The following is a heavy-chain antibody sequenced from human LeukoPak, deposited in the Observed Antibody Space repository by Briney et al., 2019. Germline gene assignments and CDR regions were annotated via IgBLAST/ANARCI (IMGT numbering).Heavy chain of an antibody. Sequence: SETLSLTCAVYGGSFSGYYWSWIRQPPGKGLEWIGFFHDGGSTVYNPSFKSRVTISVDTSKNQVYLKLTSVTAADTAVYFCAKFYFDSSGYYDVFDIWGQGTMVTVSS. CDR1: GGSFSGYY. V-gene: IGHV4-59*01. J-gene: IGHJ3*02. CDR2: FHDGGST. D-gene: IGHD3-22*01. CDR3: AKFYFDSSGYYDVFDI.